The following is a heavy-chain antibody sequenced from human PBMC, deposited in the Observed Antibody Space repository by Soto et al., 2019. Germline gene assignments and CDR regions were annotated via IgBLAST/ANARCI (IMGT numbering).Heavy chain of an antibody. CDR3: AKVGYYDFWSGYYGHYYYYYMDV. Sequence: PGGSLRLSCAASGFTFSSYAMSWVRQAPGKGLEWVSAISGSGGSTYYADSVKGRFTISRDNSKNTLCLQMNSLRAEDTAVYYCAKVGYYDFWSGYYGHYYYYYMDVWGKGTTVTVSS. CDR1: GFTFSSYA. D-gene: IGHD3-3*01. V-gene: IGHV3-23*01. J-gene: IGHJ6*03. CDR2: ISGSGGST.